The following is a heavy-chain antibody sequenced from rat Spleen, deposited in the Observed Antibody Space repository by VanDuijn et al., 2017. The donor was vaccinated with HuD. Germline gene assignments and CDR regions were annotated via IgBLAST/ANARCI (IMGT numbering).Heavy chain of an antibody. V-gene: IGHV5-31*01. CDR1: GFTFNNYW. CDR3: TSGGITTRLNWFAY. D-gene: IGHD1-10*01. CDR2: ITKDGGSL. Sequence: EVQLVESGGGLVQPGRSLKLSCVASGFTFNNYWMSWIRQAPGKGLEWIASITKDGGSLFYRYSVKGPFTVSRDISKSTLYLQMNNLRSENTATYSCTSGGITTRLNWFAYWGQGTLVTVSS. J-gene: IGHJ3*01.